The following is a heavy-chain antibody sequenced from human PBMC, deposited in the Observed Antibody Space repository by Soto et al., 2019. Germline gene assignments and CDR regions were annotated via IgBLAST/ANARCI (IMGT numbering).Heavy chain of an antibody. CDR3: ARVVGYYDSSGYDY. CDR1: GYTFTSYG. J-gene: IGHJ4*02. D-gene: IGHD3-22*01. Sequence: ASVKVSCKASGYTFTSYGISWVRQAPGQGLEWMGWISAYNGNTNYAQKLQGRVTMTTDTSTSTAYMELRSLRSDDTAVYYCARVVGYYDSSGYDYSCQAPLLSVFS. CDR2: ISAYNGNT. V-gene: IGHV1-18*01.